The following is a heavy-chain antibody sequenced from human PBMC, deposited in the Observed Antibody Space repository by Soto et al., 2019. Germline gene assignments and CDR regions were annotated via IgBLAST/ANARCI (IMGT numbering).Heavy chain of an antibody. CDR1: GGTFSSYA. J-gene: IGHJ6*01. CDR2: IIPIFGTA. V-gene: IGHV1-69*13. Sequence: SVKVSCKASGGTFSSYAISWVRQAPGQGLEWMGGIIPIFGTANYAQKFQGRVTITADESTSTAYMELSSLRSEDTAVYYCAKPLVPAAIRSGVDVWGQGTTVTVSS. CDR3: AKPLVPAAIRSGVDV. D-gene: IGHD2-2*02.